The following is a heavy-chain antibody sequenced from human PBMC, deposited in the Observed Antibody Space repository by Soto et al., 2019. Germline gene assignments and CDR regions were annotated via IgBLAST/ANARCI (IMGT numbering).Heavy chain of an antibody. J-gene: IGHJ5*02. D-gene: IGHD6-13*01. Sequence: GGSLRLSCAASGFAFSSYGMHWVRQAPGKGLEWVAVISYDGSNKYYADSVKGRFTISRDNSKNTLYLQMNSLRAEDTAVYYCAKDLLVSSWPNWFDPWGQGTLVTVSS. V-gene: IGHV3-30*18. CDR2: ISYDGSNK. CDR3: AKDLLVSSWPNWFDP. CDR1: GFAFSSYG.